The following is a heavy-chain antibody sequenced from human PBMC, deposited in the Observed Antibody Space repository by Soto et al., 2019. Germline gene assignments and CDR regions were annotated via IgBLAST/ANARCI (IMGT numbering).Heavy chain of an antibody. V-gene: IGHV3-30*18. J-gene: IGHJ6*02. CDR3: AKDRHSNYVGLLYYYYGMDV. Sequence: PGGSLRLSCAASGVSFSSYGMHWVRQAPGKGLEWLAVISYDGSNKYYADSVKGRFTISRDNSKNTLYLQMNSLRAEDTAVYYCAKDRHSNYVGLLYYYYGMDVWGQGTTVTVSS. CDR2: ISYDGSNK. D-gene: IGHD4-4*01. CDR1: GVSFSSYG.